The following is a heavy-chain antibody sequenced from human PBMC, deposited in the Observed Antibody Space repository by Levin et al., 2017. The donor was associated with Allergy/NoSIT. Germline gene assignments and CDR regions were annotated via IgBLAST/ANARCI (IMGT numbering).Heavy chain of an antibody. CDR2: ISSSSSYI. J-gene: IGHJ4*02. CDR1: GFTFSSYY. Sequence: LSLTCAASGFTFSSYYMNWVRQAPGKGLEWVSSISSSSSYIHYGDSVKGRFTISRDNAKNSLYLQMNSLRAEDTAVYYCARGTGIFDYWGQGTLVTVSS. D-gene: IGHD1-1*01. V-gene: IGHV3-21*01. CDR3: ARGTGIFDY.